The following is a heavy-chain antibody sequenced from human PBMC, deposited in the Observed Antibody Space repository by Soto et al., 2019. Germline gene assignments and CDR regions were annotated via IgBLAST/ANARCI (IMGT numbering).Heavy chain of an antibody. Sequence: QVQLVESGGGVVQPGGSLRLSCAASGFTFSEYGIDWFRQPPGKGLEWVAVISHEGSVQYYADSVRGRFTVSRDNSKNMVYLQMNSMRREDTAMYHCAKEGSPRVSRWDDYWGQGTRVTVSS. V-gene: IGHV3-30*18. CDR2: ISHEGSVQ. J-gene: IGHJ4*02. CDR3: AKEGSPRVSRWDDY. D-gene: IGHD1-26*01. CDR1: GFTFSEYG.